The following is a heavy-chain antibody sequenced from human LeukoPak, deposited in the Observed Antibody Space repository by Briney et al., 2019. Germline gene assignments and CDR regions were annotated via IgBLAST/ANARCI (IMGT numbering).Heavy chain of an antibody. J-gene: IGHJ5*02. Sequence: PGRSLRLSCAASGFTFSSYGMHWVRQAPGKGLEWVAVLWYDGSNKYYADSVKGRFTISRDNSKNTLYLQMNSLRAEDTAVYYCARGPYYDSSGYWFDPWGQGTLVTVSS. V-gene: IGHV3-33*01. CDR3: ARGPYYDSSGYWFDP. CDR1: GFTFSSYG. CDR2: LWYDGSNK. D-gene: IGHD3-22*01.